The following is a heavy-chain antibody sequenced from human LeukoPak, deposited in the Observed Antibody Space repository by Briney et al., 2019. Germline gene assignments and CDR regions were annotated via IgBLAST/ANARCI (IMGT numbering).Heavy chain of an antibody. V-gene: IGHV3-53*01. CDR2: IYSGGST. J-gene: IGHJ4*02. Sequence: GGSLRLSCAASGFTVSTYYMTWVRQAPGKGVECVSVIYSGGSTYYADSVKGRFTVSRDNSKNTLYLQMNSLRAEDTAMYYCARGLGYCTSTTRLLPFDYWGQGTLVTVSS. D-gene: IGHD2-8*01. CDR1: GFTVSTYY. CDR3: ARGLGYCTSTTRLLPFDY.